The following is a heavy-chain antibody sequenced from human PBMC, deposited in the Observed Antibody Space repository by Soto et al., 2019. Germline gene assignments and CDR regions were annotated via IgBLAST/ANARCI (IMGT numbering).Heavy chain of an antibody. CDR3: ARGSRKWVVTDADAFDI. J-gene: IGHJ3*02. V-gene: IGHV1-69*01. Sequence: QVQLVQSGAEVKKPGSSVKVSCKTSGGTFSSYAISWVRQAPGQGLEWMGGIIPIFGTANYAQKFQGRVTITADESTSTAYMELSILRSEDTAVYYCARGSRKWVVTDADAFDIWGQGTMVTVSS. CDR1: GGTFSSYA. D-gene: IGHD2-21*02. CDR2: IIPIFGTA.